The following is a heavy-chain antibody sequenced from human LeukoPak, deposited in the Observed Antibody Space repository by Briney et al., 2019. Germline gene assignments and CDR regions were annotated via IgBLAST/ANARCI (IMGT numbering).Heavy chain of an antibody. D-gene: IGHD6-19*01. V-gene: IGHV4-59*01. J-gene: IGHJ4*02. CDR2: INYSGST. CDR1: GVTISSYY. Sequence: SETLSLTCTASGVTISSYYWSWIRQPPGKGLEWIGYINYSGSTNYNASSMKRVTISVDTSKNQFSLKLSSVTAADTAVYYGARGAVGVWWGQGTLVTVSS. CDR3: ARGAVGVW.